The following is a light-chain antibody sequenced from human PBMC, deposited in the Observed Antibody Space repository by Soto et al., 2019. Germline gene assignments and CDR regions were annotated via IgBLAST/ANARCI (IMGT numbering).Light chain of an antibody. CDR3: QKWGT. V-gene: IGKV3-20*01. J-gene: IGKJ1*01. CDR2: RAS. CDR1: QSVSSSY. Sequence: EIVLTQSPGTLSLSPGERATLSCRASQSVSSSYLAWYQHKPGQAPRLLIYRASNRAAGIPDRFSGSGSGKDLPLTISRRGPEDFAVYYCQKWGTLGQGTRGNIK.